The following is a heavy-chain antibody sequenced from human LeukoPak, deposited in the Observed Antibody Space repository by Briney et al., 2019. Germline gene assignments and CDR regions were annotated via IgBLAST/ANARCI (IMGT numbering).Heavy chain of an antibody. V-gene: IGHV3-49*03. CDR2: IRSKAYGGTT. Sequence: PGGSLRLSCTASGFTFGDYAMSWFRQAPGKGLEWVGFIRSKAYGGTTEYAASVKGRFTISRDDSKSIAYLQMNSLKTEDTAVYYCTRDRFSSWYLNAFDIWGQGTMATVSS. D-gene: IGHD6-13*01. CDR3: TRDRFSSWYLNAFDI. J-gene: IGHJ3*02. CDR1: GFTFGDYA.